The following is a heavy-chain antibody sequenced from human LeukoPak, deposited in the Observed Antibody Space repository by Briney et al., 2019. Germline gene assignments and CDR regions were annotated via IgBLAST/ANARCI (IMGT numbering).Heavy chain of an antibody. Sequence: GGSLRLSCAASGFTFSSYWMSWVRQAPGKGLEWVANIKKDGSEKYYVDSVKGRFTISRDNAKKSLYLQMNRLRAEDTAVYYCARLLGKFRFGELIHRLPNAFDYWGQGTLVTVSS. V-gene: IGHV3-7*03. CDR3: ARLLGKFRFGELIHRLPNAFDY. J-gene: IGHJ4*02. D-gene: IGHD3-10*01. CDR1: GFTFSSYW. CDR2: IKKDGSEK.